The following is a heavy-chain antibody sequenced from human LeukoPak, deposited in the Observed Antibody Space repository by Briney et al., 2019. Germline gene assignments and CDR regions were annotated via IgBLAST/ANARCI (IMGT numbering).Heavy chain of an antibody. V-gene: IGHV3-30*03. D-gene: IGHD3-22*01. CDR3: AAAITMIVVP. CDR1: GFTFSSYG. Sequence: GRSLRLSCAAPGFTFSSYGMHWVRQAPGKGLEWVAVISYDGSNKYYADSVKGRFTISRDNSKNTLYLQMNSLRAEDTAVYYCAAAITMIVVPWGQGTLVTVSS. CDR2: ISYDGSNK. J-gene: IGHJ5*02.